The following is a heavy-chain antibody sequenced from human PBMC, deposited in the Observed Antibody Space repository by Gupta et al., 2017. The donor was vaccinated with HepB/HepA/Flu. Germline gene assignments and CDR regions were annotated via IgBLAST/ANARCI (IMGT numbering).Heavy chain of an antibody. CDR2: IYYSGST. J-gene: IGHJ5*02. Sequence: QLQLQESGPGLVKPSETLSLTCTVSGGSISSSSYYWGWIRQPPGKGLEWIGSIYYSGSTYYNPSLKSRVTISVDTSKNQFSLKLSSVTAADTAVYYCARILGEGIAVAGTSGWFDPWGQGTLVTVSS. CDR3: ARILGEGIAVAGTSGWFDP. V-gene: IGHV4-39*01. CDR1: GGSISSSSYY. D-gene: IGHD6-19*01.